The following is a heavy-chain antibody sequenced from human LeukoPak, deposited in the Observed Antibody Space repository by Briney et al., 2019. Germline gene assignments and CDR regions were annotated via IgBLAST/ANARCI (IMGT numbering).Heavy chain of an antibody. D-gene: IGHD5-24*01. CDR1: GDRVSSNSAA. CDR3: AFAGGGYNSDVDSDI. V-gene: IGHV6-1*01. CDR2: TYYRSRWFS. Sequence: PSQTLSLTCAISGDRVSSNSAAWNWIRQSPSRGLEWLGRTYYRSRWFSDYAVSVKSRITIDPDTSKKQFSLQLNSVTPEDTAVYYCAFAGGGYNSDVDSDIWGQGTMVTVSS. J-gene: IGHJ3*02.